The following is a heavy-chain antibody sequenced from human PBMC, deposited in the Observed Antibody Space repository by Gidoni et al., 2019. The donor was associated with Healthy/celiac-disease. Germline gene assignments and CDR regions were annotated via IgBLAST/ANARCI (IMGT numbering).Heavy chain of an antibody. J-gene: IGHJ6*02. D-gene: IGHD4-17*01. V-gene: IGHV3-23*01. CDR1: GFTFSSYA. CDR2: ISGIGGST. Sequence: EVQLLESGGGLVQPGGSLRLSCAASGFTFSSYAMSWVRQAPGKGLEWVSAISGIGGSTYYADSVKGRFTISRDNSKNTLYLQMNSLRAEDTAVYYCAKDHYGDSTYYGMDVWGQGTTVTVSS. CDR3: AKDHYGDSTYYGMDV.